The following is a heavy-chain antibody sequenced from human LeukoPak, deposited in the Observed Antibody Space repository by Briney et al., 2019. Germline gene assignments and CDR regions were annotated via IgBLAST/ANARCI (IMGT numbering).Heavy chain of an antibody. V-gene: IGHV4-34*01. Sequence: SETLSLTCAVYGGSFSGYYWRGIRQPPGKGLEWIGEINHSGSTNYNPSLKSRVTISVDTSKNQFSLKLSSVTAADTAVYYCARGHYAFLAYWGQGTLVTVSS. CDR1: GGSFSGYY. CDR3: ARGHYAFLAY. CDR2: INHSGST. J-gene: IGHJ4*02. D-gene: IGHD2-2*01.